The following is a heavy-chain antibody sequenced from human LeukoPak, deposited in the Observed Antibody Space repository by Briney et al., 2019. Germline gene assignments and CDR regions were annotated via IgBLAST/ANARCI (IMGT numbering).Heavy chain of an antibody. D-gene: IGHD3-22*01. CDR2: ISSSSSYI. CDR3: AREGYYDSSGYYYNFDY. Sequence: GSLRLSCATSGFTFVDYGLSWVRRAPGKGLEWVSSISSSSSYIYYADSVKGRFTISRDNAKNSLYLQMNSLRAEDTAVYYCAREGYYDSSGYYYNFDYWGQGTLVTVSS. CDR1: GFTFVDYG. V-gene: IGHV3-21*01. J-gene: IGHJ4*02.